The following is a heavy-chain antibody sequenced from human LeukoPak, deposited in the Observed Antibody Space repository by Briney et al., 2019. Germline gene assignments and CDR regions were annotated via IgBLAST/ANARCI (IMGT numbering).Heavy chain of an antibody. Sequence: GSSVKVFCKASGYTFTSYDINWVRQATGQGLEWMGWMNPNSGNTDYAQKFQGRVTFSRNTSINTAFMDLSSLRSEDTAVYYCARGVYQLHHYYYYMDVWGKGTTVTVSS. V-gene: IGHV1-8*03. CDR3: ARGVYQLHHYYYYMDV. J-gene: IGHJ6*03. D-gene: IGHD2-2*01. CDR2: MNPNSGNT. CDR1: GYTFTSYD.